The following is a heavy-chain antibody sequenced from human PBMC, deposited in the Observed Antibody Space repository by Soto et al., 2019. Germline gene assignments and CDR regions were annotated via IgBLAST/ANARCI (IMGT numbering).Heavy chain of an antibody. J-gene: IGHJ4*02. CDR2: TSYDGSNK. V-gene: IGHV3-30*19. CDR1: GFTFRSYV. D-gene: IGHD3-16*01. Sequence: QVQLVESGGGVVQPGTSLRLSCVGSGFTFRSYVIHWVRQAPGKGLELVALTSYDGSNKYYDDSVKGRFTISRDNSRNTVDLQMDNRRLEDTAFYYCARWGTTGGLDVWGQGTLVSVSS. CDR3: ARWGTTGGLDV.